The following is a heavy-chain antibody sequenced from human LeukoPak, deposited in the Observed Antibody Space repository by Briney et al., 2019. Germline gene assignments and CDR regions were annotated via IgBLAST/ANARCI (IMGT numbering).Heavy chain of an antibody. CDR1: GGSFSGFD. D-gene: IGHD6-13*01. J-gene: IGHJ6*03. CDR2: INHSGST. CDR3: ARIGWIAAYNMDV. V-gene: IGHV4-34*01. Sequence: KPSETLSLTCAVYGGSFSGFDWSWTRQPPGKGLEWIGEINHSGSTNYNPSLKSRVTISVDTSKKQFSLNLSSVTAADTAVYYCARIGWIAAYNMDVWGIGTTVTVSS.